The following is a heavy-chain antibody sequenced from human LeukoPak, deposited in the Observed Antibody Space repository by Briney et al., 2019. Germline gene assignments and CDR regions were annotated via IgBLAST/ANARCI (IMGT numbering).Heavy chain of an antibody. J-gene: IGHJ5*02. V-gene: IGHV4-61*01. D-gene: IGHD3/OR15-3a*01. CDR2: IYYSGST. CDR1: GGSLSSGSYY. Sequence: SETLSLTCTVSGGSLSSGSYYWSWVRQRPGRGLEWIGYIYYSGSTNYNPSLKSRVTISVDTSNNQFSLKLSSVTAADTAVYYCARDGDWSQRWFDPWGQGTLVTVSS. CDR3: ARDGDWSQRWFDP.